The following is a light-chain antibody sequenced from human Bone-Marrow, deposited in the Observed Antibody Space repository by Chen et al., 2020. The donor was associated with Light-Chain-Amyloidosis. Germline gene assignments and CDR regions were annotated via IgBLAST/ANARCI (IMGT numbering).Light chain of an antibody. Sequence: DIQMTQSPSSLSASVGDRVTITCQASQDITNYLNWYQQKPGEVPKLLIYYASTLETGVPSRFIGGRSGTHFTFTITSLQREDIATYYCQQYADLPYTFGQGTNLEIK. J-gene: IGKJ2*01. CDR2: YAS. CDR1: QDITNY. CDR3: QQYADLPYT. V-gene: IGKV1-33*01.